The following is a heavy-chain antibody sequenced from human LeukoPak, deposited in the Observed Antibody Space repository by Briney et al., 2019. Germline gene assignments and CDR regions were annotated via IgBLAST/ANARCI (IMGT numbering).Heavy chain of an antibody. CDR2: INHSGST. V-gene: IGHV4-34*01. Sequence: SETLSLTCAVYGGSFSGYYWSWIREPPGKGLEWIGEINHSGSTNYNPSLKSRVTISVDTSKNQFSLKLSSVTAADTAVYYCADRGEQQLVTGGYWGQGTLVTVSS. D-gene: IGHD6-13*01. J-gene: IGHJ4*02. CDR1: GGSFSGYY. CDR3: ADRGEQQLVTGGY.